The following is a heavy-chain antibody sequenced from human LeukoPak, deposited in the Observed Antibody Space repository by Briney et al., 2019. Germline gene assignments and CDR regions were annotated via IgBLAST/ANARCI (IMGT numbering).Heavy chain of an antibody. CDR2: INPSGGST. V-gene: IGHV1-46*01. CDR3: AREGGDEIHCGGDCYAPFDY. Sequence: GASVKVSCKASGYTFTGYYMHWVRQAPGQGLEWMGIINPSGGSTSYAQKFQGRVTMTRDTSTSTVYMELSSLRSEDTAVYYCAREGGDEIHCGGDCYAPFDYWGQGTLVTVSS. J-gene: IGHJ4*02. D-gene: IGHD2-21*02. CDR1: GYTFTGYY.